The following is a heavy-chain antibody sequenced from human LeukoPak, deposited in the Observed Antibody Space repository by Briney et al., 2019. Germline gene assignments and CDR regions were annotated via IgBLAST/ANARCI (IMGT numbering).Heavy chain of an antibody. CDR3: AREKVFYGDYLSDRAEHYDY. CDR1: GGTFSSYA. V-gene: IGHV1-69*17. Sequence: GASVKVSCEASGGTFSSYAISWVRQAPGQGLEWMGGIIPIFGIANYAQKFQGRVTITADKSTSTAYMELSSLRSEDTAVYYCAREKVFYGDYLSDRAEHYDYWGQGTLVTVSS. CDR2: IIPIFGIA. J-gene: IGHJ4*02. D-gene: IGHD4-17*01.